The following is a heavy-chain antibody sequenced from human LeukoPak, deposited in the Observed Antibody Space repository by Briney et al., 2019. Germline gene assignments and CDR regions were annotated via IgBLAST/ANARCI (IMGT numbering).Heavy chain of an antibody. V-gene: IGHV4-39*07. J-gene: IGHJ4*02. CDR2: IYYSGST. Sequence: SETLSLTCTVSGGSISSSSYYWGWIRQPPGKGLEWIGSIYYSGSTYYNPSLKSRVTISVDTSKNQFSPKLTSVTAADTAVYYCARGGWYEDYWGQGTLVTVSS. CDR3: ARGGWYEDY. D-gene: IGHD6-19*01. CDR1: GGSISSSSYY.